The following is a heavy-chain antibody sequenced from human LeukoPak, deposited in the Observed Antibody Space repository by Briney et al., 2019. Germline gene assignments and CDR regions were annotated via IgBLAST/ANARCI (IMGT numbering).Heavy chain of an antibody. CDR2: INSNGAYT. D-gene: IGHD3-22*01. J-gene: IGHJ4*02. CDR1: RFTFSSYD. V-gene: IGHV3-23*01. CDR3: AKRDSSGSHFFDY. Sequence: GGSLRLSCAGSRFTFSSYDMTWVRQAPGKGLEWVSSINSNGAYTFYADSVRGRFTISRDNSKNTLYLQMNSLRAEDTAVFYCAKRDSSGSHFFDYWGQGTLVTVSS.